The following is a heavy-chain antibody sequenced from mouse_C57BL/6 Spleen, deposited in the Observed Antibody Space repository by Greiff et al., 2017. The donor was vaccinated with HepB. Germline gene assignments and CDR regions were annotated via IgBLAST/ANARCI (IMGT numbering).Heavy chain of an antibody. CDR3: ARGGYDYDDGHFDY. CDR2: IYPGSGST. Sequence: VKLQQPGAELVKPGASVKMSCKASGYTFTSYWITWVKQRPGQGLEWIGDIYPGSGSTNYNEKFKSKATLTVDTSSSTAYMQLSSLTSEDSAVYYCARGGYDYDDGHFDYWGQGTTLTVSS. V-gene: IGHV1-55*01. D-gene: IGHD2-4*01. CDR1: GYTFTSYW. J-gene: IGHJ2*01.